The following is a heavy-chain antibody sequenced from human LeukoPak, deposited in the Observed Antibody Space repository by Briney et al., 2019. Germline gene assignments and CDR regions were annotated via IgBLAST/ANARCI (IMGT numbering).Heavy chain of an antibody. D-gene: IGHD2-2*01. CDR1: GYTFTSYD. CDR3: VWYCSSTSCADY. V-gene: IGHV1-69*05. Sequence: GASVKVSCKASGYTFTSYDINWVRQATGQGLEWMGGIIPIFGTANYAQKFQGRVTITTDESTSTAYMELSSLRSEDTAVYYCVWYCSSTSCADYWGQGTLVTVSS. CDR2: IIPIFGTA. J-gene: IGHJ4*02.